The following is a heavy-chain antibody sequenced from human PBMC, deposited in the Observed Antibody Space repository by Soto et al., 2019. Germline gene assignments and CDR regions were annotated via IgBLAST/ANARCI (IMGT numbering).Heavy chain of an antibody. D-gene: IGHD4-17*01. CDR2: IYYSGST. Sequence: QVQLQESGPGLVKPSETLSLTCTVSGGSISSYYWSWIRQPPGKGLEWIGYIYYSGSTNYNPSLKSRGTISVDTSKNQFSLKLSSVTAADTAVYYCARDGHDYGGNSYYYYGMDVWGQGTTVTVSS. CDR3: ARDGHDYGGNSYYYYGMDV. J-gene: IGHJ6*02. CDR1: GGSISSYY. V-gene: IGHV4-59*01.